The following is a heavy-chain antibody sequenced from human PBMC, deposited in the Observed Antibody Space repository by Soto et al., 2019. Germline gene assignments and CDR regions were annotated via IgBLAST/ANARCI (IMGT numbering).Heavy chain of an antibody. CDR3: AKTSALIVGVPAGLFDY. Sequence: QVQLVESGGGVVQPGRSLRLSCAASGFTFSSYGMHWVRQAPGKGLEWVAAVSCDGSNQHYADSVKGRFTISRDNSRNTLYLQMSSLRAEDTAVYYCAKTSALIVGVPAGLFDYWGQGTLVTVSS. J-gene: IGHJ4*02. V-gene: IGHV3-30*18. D-gene: IGHD2-21*02. CDR2: VSCDGSNQ. CDR1: GFTFSSYG.